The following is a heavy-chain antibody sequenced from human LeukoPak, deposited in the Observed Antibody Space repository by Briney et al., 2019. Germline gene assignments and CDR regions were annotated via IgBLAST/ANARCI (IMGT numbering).Heavy chain of an antibody. V-gene: IGHV6-1*01. CDR2: TYYRSKWYN. D-gene: IGHD6-6*01. CDR1: GHSVSSNSAA. CDR3: ARDEPPFSWDY. Sequence: PSQTLSLTCALSGHSVSSNSAAWHWLRQSPSRGLESQGRTYYRSKWYNDYAVSVKSRITINPDTSKNQFSLQLNSVTPEDTAVYYCARDEPPFSWDYWGQGTLVTVSS. J-gene: IGHJ4*02.